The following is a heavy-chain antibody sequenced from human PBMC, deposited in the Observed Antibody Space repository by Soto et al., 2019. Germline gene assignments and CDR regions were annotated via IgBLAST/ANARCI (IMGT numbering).Heavy chain of an antibody. CDR1: GFSLSTSGMC. CDR3: ARIVVHLGLLGYMDV. Sequence: GSGPTLVNPTQTLTLTCTFSGFSLSTSGMCVSWIRQPPGKALEWLARIDWDEDKYYSTSLKTRLTISKDTSKNQVVLTMTNMDPVDTATYYCARIVVHLGLLGYMDVWGKGTTVTVSS. J-gene: IGHJ6*03. D-gene: IGHD1-1*01. V-gene: IGHV2-70*11. CDR2: IDWDEDK.